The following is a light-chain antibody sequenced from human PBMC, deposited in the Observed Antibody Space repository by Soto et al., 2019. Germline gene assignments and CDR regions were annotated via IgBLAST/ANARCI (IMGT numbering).Light chain of an antibody. CDR3: QQYGTKPWT. J-gene: IGKJ1*01. CDR2: GTS. Sequence: EIVLTQSPATLPLSPGERATLSGRASQSVSSSYLAWYQPTPGQAPRILISGTSSRDTGIPDRFSGSGAGTDFTLTISRLEPEDFAVDYCQQYGTKPWTFGQGTKVDIK. CDR1: QSVSSSY. V-gene: IGKV3-20*01.